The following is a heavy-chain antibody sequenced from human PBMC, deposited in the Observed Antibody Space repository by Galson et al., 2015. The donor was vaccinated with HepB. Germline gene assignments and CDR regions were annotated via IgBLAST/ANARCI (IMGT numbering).Heavy chain of an antibody. CDR3: AFSVPSGEQWRPEPGFEY. D-gene: IGHD6-19*01. CDR2: ISGSGGST. J-gene: IGHJ4*02. V-gene: IGHV3-23*01. Sequence: SLRLSCAASGFTFSSYAMSWVRQAPGRGLEWVSGISGSGGSTYHADSVKGRFTISRDNSKNTLYLQMNSLRVEDTAVYYYAFSVPSGEQWRPEPGFEYWGQGTLVTVSS. CDR1: GFTFSSYA.